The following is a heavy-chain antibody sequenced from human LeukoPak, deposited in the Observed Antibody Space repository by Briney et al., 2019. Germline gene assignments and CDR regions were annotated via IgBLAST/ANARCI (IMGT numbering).Heavy chain of an antibody. J-gene: IGHJ4*02. CDR1: RFTFSYYP. CDR2: ISYDGSNQ. V-gene: IGHV3-30-3*01. CDR3: ATSRSLDY. Sequence: GGSLRLSCAASRFTFSYYPMHWVRQAPGKGLEWVAVISYDGSNQYYADSVKGRFTISRDNSKNSLYLQMNSLRAEDTAVYYCATSRSLDYWGQGTLVTVSS.